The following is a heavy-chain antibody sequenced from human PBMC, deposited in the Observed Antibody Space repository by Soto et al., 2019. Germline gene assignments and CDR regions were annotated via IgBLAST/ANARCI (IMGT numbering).Heavy chain of an antibody. D-gene: IGHD3-3*01. V-gene: IGHV3-7*01. CDR2: IKQDGSEK. J-gene: IGHJ6*03. Sequence: EVQLVESGGGLVQPGGSLRLSCAASGFTFSSYWMSWVRQAPGKGLEWVANIKQDGSEKYYVDSVKGRFTISRDNAKNSLYLQMNSLRAEDTAVYYCAREDAAISYDFWSGHSGYMDVWGKGTTVTVSS. CDR1: GFTFSSYW. CDR3: AREDAAISYDFWSGHSGYMDV.